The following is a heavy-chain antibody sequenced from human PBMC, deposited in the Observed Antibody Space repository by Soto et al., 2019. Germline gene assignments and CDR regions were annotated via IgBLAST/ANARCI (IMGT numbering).Heavy chain of an antibody. V-gene: IGHV1-58*02. Sequence: QMQLVQSGPEVKKPGTSVKVSCKTSGFTFTSSAMQWVRQARGQRLEWIGWFVVGSGHTNYAQKFQERVTITRDMSTSTAEMQLSSLRSEDTAVYYCAAASSTSGGYYGMDVWGQGTKVTVSS. J-gene: IGHJ6*02. CDR2: FVVGSGHT. D-gene: IGHD2-2*01. CDR1: GFTFTSSA. CDR3: AAASSTSGGYYGMDV.